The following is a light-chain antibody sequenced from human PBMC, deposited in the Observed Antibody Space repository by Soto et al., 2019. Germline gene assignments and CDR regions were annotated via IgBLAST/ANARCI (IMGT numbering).Light chain of an antibody. CDR1: SSDVGSYNY. Sequence: QSVLTQPASVSGSPGQSITISCTGTSSDVGSYNYVSWYQQHPGKAPKLMIYGVSDRPSGISSRFSGSKSGNTASLTISGRQTEDEADYYCSSYTDSSTLFGTGTKLTVL. CDR2: GVS. J-gene: IGLJ1*01. CDR3: SSYTDSSTL. V-gene: IGLV2-14*01.